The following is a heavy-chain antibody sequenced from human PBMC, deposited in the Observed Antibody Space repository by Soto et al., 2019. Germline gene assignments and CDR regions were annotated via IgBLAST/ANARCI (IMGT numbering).Heavy chain of an antibody. CDR3: TRDVGGSPTPFY. D-gene: IGHD2-15*01. CDR2: IRSKAYGGTT. J-gene: IGHJ4*02. CDR1: GFTFGDYA. Sequence: GGALRLSCTASGFTFGDYAMSWFRQAPGKGLEWVGFIRSKAYGGTTEYAASVKGRFTISRDDSKSIAYLQMNSLKTEDTAVYYCTRDVGGSPTPFYWGQGTLVTVSS. V-gene: IGHV3-49*03.